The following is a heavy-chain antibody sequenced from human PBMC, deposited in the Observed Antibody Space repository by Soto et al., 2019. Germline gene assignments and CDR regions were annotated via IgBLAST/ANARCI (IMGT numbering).Heavy chain of an antibody. D-gene: IGHD1-20*01. V-gene: IGHV1-18*01. CDR2: ISAYNGNT. Sequence: ASVKVSCKASGYTFTSYGISWVRQAPGQGLEWMGWISAYNGNTNYSQKFQGRVTITRDTSASTAYMELSSLRSEDTAVYYCASGPLNWNDGSYDYWGQGTLVTDSS. J-gene: IGHJ4*02. CDR1: GYTFTSYG. CDR3: ASGPLNWNDGSYDY.